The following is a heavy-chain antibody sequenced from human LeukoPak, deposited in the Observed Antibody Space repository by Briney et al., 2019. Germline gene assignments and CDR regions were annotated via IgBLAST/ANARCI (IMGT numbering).Heavy chain of an antibody. D-gene: IGHD6-13*01. J-gene: IGHJ4*02. V-gene: IGHV3-53*01. CDR1: GFTVSSTY. CDR2: IYSGGRT. CDR3: AREQFIAAAVIDY. Sequence: GGSLRLSCTAYGFTVSSTYMNWVRQAPGKGLEWISVIYSGGRTYYADSVKGRFTISRDNSKNTVYLQMNSLRVEDTAVYYCAREQFIAAAVIDYWGQGNLVTVSS.